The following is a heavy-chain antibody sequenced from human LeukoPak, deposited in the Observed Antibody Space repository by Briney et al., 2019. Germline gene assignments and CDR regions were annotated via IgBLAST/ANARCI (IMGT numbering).Heavy chain of an antibody. J-gene: IGHJ4*02. CDR1: GFTVSSNY. CDR3: AQHYDSSGYYYEAFDY. CDR2: IYSGGST. Sequence: GGSLRLSCAASGFTVSSNYMSWVRQAPGKGLEWVSVIYSGGSTYYADSVKGRFTISRDNSKNTLYLQMNSLRAEDTAVYYCAQHYDSSGYYYEAFDYWGQGTQVTVPS. V-gene: IGHV3-66*01. D-gene: IGHD3-22*01.